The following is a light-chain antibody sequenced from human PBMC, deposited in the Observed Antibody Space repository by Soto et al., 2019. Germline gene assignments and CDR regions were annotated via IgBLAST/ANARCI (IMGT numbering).Light chain of an antibody. V-gene: IGLV1-51*01. CDR2: DNN. Sequence: QSVLTQPPSVSAAPGQKVTISCSGTSSNIGHIYVSWYQQFPGTAPKLVIYDNNKRPSGIPDRFSGSRSDTSATLAITGLQTGDEAQYYCGTWDSSLRVVVFGGGTKLTVL. J-gene: IGLJ2*01. CDR1: SSNIGHIY. CDR3: GTWDSSLRVVV.